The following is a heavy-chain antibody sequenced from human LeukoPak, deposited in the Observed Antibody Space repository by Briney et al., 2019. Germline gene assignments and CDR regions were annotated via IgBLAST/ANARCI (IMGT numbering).Heavy chain of an antibody. Sequence: GGSLRLSCAASGFTLSTYSMNWVRQAPGKGLEWVSFISSTSSYIYYADSVKGRFTISRDNAKNSLYLQMNSLRAEDTAVYYCARSLVDCSSISCYNDRDDYWGQGTLVTVSS. D-gene: IGHD2-2*02. CDR2: ISSTSSYI. V-gene: IGHV3-21*01. CDR3: ARSLVDCSSISCYNDRDDY. CDR1: GFTLSTYS. J-gene: IGHJ4*02.